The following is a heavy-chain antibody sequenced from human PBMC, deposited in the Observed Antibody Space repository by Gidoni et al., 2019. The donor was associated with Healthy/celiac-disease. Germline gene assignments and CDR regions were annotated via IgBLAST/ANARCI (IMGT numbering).Heavy chain of an antibody. V-gene: IGHV1-3*01. D-gene: IGHD6-13*01. CDR2: INAGNGNT. J-gene: IGHJ4*02. CDR3: AREPIAAAGTFDY. CDR1: GYTCTSYA. Sequence: QVQLVQSGAEVKKPGASVKVSCKASGYTCTSYAMHWVRQAPGQRLEWMGGINAGNGNTKYSHKFQGRVTITRDTSASTAYMGLSSLRSEDMAVYYCAREPIAAAGTFDYWGQGNLVNVSS.